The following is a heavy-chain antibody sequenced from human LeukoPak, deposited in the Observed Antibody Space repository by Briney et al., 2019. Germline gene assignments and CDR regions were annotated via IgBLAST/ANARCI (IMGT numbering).Heavy chain of an antibody. J-gene: IGHJ4*02. D-gene: IGHD3-3*01. CDR3: ARGSDDFWSGYSPSY. V-gene: IGHV1-69*05. CDR2: IIPIFGTA. CDR1: GGTFSSYA. Sequence: SVKVSCKASGGTFSSYAISWVRQAPGQGLEWMGGIIPIFGTANYAQKFQGRVTITTDESTSTAYMELSSLRSEDTAVYYCARGSDDFWSGYSPSYWGQGTLVTVSS.